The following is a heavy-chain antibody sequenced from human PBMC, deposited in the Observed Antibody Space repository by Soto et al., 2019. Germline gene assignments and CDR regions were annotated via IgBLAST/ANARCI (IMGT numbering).Heavy chain of an antibody. CDR2: IWLDGSNK. CDR3: ARGLWSFDY. V-gene: IGHV3-33*01. CDR1: GFTFSSYG. J-gene: IGHJ4*02. Sequence: QVQLVESGGGVVQPGRSLRLSCAASGFTFSSYGMHWVRQAPGKGLEWVAVIWLDGSNKYYADSVKGRFTISRDNSKNTLHLQMNSLRAEDTAVYYCARGLWSFDYWGQGNLVTVSS. D-gene: IGHD5-18*01.